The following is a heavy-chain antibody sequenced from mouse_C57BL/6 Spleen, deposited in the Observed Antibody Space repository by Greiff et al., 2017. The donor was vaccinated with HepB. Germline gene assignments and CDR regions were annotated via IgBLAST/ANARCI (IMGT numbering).Heavy chain of an antibody. V-gene: IGHV1-80*01. CDR2: IYPGDGDT. D-gene: IGHD1-1*01. Sequence: VQLKESGAELVKPGASVKISCKASGYAFSSYWMNWVKQRPGKGLEWIGQIYPGDGDTNYNGKFKGKATLTADKSSSTAYMQLSSLTSEDSAVYFCARGRGLLWYFDVWGTGTTVTVSS. J-gene: IGHJ1*03. CDR3: ARGRGLLWYFDV. CDR1: GYAFSSYW.